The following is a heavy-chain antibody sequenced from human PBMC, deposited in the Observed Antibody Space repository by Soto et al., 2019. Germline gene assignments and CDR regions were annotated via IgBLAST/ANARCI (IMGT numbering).Heavy chain of an antibody. Sequence: PGGSLRLSCAASGFTVSSYMMAWVRQAPGTGLEWVSSISNSGANTYYADSLRGRFTISRDNSKDTLYLHMDSLRVEDTAVYYCVKGSLGSTRQADFRGQGTLVTVSS. CDR1: GFTVSSYM. J-gene: IGHJ4*02. CDR3: VKGSLGSTRQADF. D-gene: IGHD2-2*01. CDR2: ISNSGANT. V-gene: IGHV3-23*01.